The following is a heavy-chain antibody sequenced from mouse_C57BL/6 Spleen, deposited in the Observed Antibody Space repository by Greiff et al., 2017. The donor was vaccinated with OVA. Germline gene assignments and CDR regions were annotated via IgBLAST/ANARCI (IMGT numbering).Heavy chain of an antibody. CDR2: IDPSDSYT. V-gene: IGHV1-59*01. CDR3: ARGWDVDDWYFDV. Sequence: QVQLKQPGAELVRPGTSVKLSCKASGYTFTSYWMHWVKQRPGQGLEWIGVIDPSDSYTNYNQKFKGKATLTVDTSSSTAYMQLSSLTSEDSAVYYCARGWDVDDWYFDVWGTGTTVTVSS. CDR1: GYTFTSYW. D-gene: IGHD4-1*01. J-gene: IGHJ1*03.